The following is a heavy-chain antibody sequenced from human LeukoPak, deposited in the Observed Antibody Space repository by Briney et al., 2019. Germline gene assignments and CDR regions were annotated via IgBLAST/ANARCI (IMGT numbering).Heavy chain of an antibody. CDR1: GFTFNSFT. D-gene: IGHD2-2*01. V-gene: IGHV3-21*01. J-gene: IGHJ5*02. CDR3: AREGCSSTSCYEGENWFDP. Sequence: GGSLRLSCAASGFTFNSFTMNWVRQAPGKGLEWASSISSGSDYIYYADSVKGRFTISRDNAKNSLYLQMNSLRAEDTAVYYCAREGCSSTSCYEGENWFDPWGQGTLVTVSS. CDR2: ISSGSDYI.